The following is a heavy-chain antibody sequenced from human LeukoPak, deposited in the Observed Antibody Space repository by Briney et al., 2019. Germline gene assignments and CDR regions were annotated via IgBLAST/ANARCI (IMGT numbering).Heavy chain of an antibody. CDR2: ISGSGGRT. CDR1: GFPFRSFA. Sequence: GGSLSLSCEALGFPFRSFALTWVGRVQGKGWEWVSAISGSGGRTYCADSVKGRFTISRDNSKNTLYLQMNSLRAEDTAVYYCAKLTGTQHAYWGQGTLVTVSS. D-gene: IGHD1-20*01. J-gene: IGHJ4*02. CDR3: AKLTGTQHAY. V-gene: IGHV3-23*01.